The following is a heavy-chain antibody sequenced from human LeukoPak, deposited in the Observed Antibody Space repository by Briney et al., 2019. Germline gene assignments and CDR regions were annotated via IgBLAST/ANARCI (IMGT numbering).Heavy chain of an antibody. CDR1: GYTLTELS. J-gene: IGHJ4*02. CDR2: FDPEDGET. CDR3: ATIQPLYSSSWPFDY. Sequence: ASVKVSCKVSGYTLTELSMHWVRQAPGKGLERMGGFDPEDGETIYAQKFQGRVTMTEDTSTDTAYMELSSLRSEDTAVYYCATIQPLYSSSWPFDYWGQGTLVTVSS. V-gene: IGHV1-24*01. D-gene: IGHD6-13*01.